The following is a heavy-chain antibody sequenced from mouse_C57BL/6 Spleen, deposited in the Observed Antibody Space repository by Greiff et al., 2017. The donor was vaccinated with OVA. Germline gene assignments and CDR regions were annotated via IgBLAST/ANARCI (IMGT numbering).Heavy chain of an antibody. CDR1: GYAFSSSW. J-gene: IGHJ3*01. CDR3: AREGGYFAY. Sequence: VKLQESGPELVKPGASVKISCKASGYAFSSSWMNWVKQRPGKGLEWIGRIYPGDGDTNYNGKFKGKATLTADKSSSTAYMQLSSLTSEDSAVYFCAREGGYFAYWGQGTLVTVSA. CDR2: IYPGDGDT. V-gene: IGHV1-82*01. D-gene: IGHD2-2*01.